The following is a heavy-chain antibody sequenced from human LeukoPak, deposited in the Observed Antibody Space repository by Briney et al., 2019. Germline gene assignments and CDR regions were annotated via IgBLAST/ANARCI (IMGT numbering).Heavy chain of an antibody. CDR3: ARARIGVPAPRN. D-gene: IGHD2-2*01. V-gene: IGHV3-7*01. Sequence: GSLRLSCAASGFTFSDYGMHWVRRAPGKGLEWVANINQDGSQTFYVDSVKGRFTISRDNPGNSVYLQMNSLRAEDTAVYYCARARIGVPAPRNWGQGTLVTVSS. J-gene: IGHJ4*02. CDR1: GFTFSDYG. CDR2: INQDGSQT.